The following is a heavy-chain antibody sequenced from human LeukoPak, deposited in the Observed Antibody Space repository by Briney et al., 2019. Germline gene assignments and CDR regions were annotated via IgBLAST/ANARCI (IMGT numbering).Heavy chain of an antibody. D-gene: IGHD6-19*01. Sequence: ASVKDSCKASGYTFTSYGISWVRQAPGQGLEWMGWISAYNGNTNYAQKLQGRVTMTTDTSTSTAYMELRSLRSDDTAVYYCARARGPPSAVAPDYWGQGTLVTVSS. CDR2: ISAYNGNT. V-gene: IGHV1-18*01. CDR3: ARARGPPSAVAPDY. CDR1: GYTFTSYG. J-gene: IGHJ4*02.